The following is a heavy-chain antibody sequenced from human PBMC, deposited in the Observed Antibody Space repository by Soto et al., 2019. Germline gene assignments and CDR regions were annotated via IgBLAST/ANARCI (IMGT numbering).Heavy chain of an antibody. Sequence: QVQLQEWGPGLVKPSQTLSLTCTVSGGSIRNGDYYWGWIRQPPGKGLEWFGYVYYSGTTYSHPSLKSRVTISVDTSENEFSLRLSSVTAADTAVYYCVTVNLVGAAYYFDYWGPGTLVTDSS. CDR2: VYYSGTT. V-gene: IGHV4-30-4*01. CDR3: VTVNLVGAAYYFDY. CDR1: GGSIRNGDYY. J-gene: IGHJ4*02. D-gene: IGHD1-26*01.